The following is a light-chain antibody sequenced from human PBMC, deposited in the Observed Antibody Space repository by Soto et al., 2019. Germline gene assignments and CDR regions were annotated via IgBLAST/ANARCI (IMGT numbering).Light chain of an antibody. J-gene: IGLJ1*01. CDR1: SSNIGAGYD. V-gene: IGLV1-40*01. CDR3: QSYDSSLSDV. Sequence: QSVLTQPPSVSGAPGQRVTISCTGSSSNIGAGYDVHWYQQLPGTDPKLLIYGNSNRPSGVPDRFSGSKSGTSASLAITGLQAEDEAEYYCQSYDSSLSDVFGTGTKLTVL. CDR2: GNS.